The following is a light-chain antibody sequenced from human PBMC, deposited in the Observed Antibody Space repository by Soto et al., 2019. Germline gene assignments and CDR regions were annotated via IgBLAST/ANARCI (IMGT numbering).Light chain of an antibody. J-gene: IGLJ2*01. CDR1: SSNIGSNY. Sequence: QSVLTQPPSASGTPGQRVTISCSGSSSNIGSNYVYWYQQLPGTAPKLLIYKNNQRPSGVPDRFSGSKSGTSASLAISGPRSEDGADYYCAQGDHSLSGRVFGGGPNLTVL. V-gene: IGLV1-47*01. CDR3: AQGDHSLSGRV. CDR2: KNN.